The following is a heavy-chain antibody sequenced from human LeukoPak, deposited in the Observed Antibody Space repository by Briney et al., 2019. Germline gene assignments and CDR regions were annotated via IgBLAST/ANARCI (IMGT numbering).Heavy chain of an antibody. V-gene: IGHV1-69*04. D-gene: IGHD4-23*01. CDR1: GGTFSSYA. J-gene: IGHJ4*02. Sequence: ASVKVSCKASGGTFSSYAISWVRQAPGQGLEWMGRIVPILGIANYAQKFQGRVTITADKSTSTAYMELSSLRSEDTAVYYCASMFDYGGNSVSLDYWGQGTLVTVSS. CDR3: ASMFDYGGNSVSLDY. CDR2: IVPILGIA.